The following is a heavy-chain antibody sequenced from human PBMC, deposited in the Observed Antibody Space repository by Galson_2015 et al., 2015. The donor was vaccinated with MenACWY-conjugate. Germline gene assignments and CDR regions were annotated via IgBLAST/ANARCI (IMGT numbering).Heavy chain of an antibody. Sequence: SLRLSCAASGFTFSTYSMNWVRQAPGRGLEWVSYIGGDGSPVFYGDSVKGRFTISRDSAKNSLYLQMNSLRDEDTALYYCASVPLDGSGSFPYLDHWGQGALVTVSS. V-gene: IGHV3-48*02. CDR3: ASVPLDGSGSFPYLDH. CDR1: GFTFSTYS. J-gene: IGHJ4*02. D-gene: IGHD3-10*01. CDR2: IGGDGSPV.